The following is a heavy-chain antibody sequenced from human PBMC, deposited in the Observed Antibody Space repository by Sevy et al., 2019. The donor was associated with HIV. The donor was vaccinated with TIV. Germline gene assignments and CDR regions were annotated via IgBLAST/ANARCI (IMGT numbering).Heavy chain of an antibody. Sequence: GRSLRLSCAASGFTFSSYSMNWVRQAPGKGLEWVSSISTSSSYIYYADSVKGRFTISRDNAKNSLYLQMNSLRAEDTAVYYCARISCTNGVCFQGYYYYAMDVWGQGTTVTVS. D-gene: IGHD2-8*01. V-gene: IGHV3-21*01. CDR3: ARISCTNGVCFQGYYYYAMDV. CDR1: GFTFSSYS. CDR2: ISTSSSYI. J-gene: IGHJ6*02.